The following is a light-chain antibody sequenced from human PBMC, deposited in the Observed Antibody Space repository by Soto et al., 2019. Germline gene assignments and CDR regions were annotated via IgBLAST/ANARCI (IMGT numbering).Light chain of an antibody. J-gene: IGKJ4*01. V-gene: IGKV1-8*01. CDR1: QSISSS. Sequence: AIRMTQSPSSFSASTGDRVTITCRASQSISSSLAWYQQKPGKAPNLLIHAASTLQSGVPSRFSGSGSGTEFTLTISSLQPDDFATYYCQQYNSYPLTFGGGTKVDI. CDR2: AAS. CDR3: QQYNSYPLT.